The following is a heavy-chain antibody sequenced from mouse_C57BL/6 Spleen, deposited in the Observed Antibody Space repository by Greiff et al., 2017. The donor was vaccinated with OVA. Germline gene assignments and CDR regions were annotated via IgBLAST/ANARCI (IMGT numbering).Heavy chain of an antibody. V-gene: IGHV5-16*01. CDR3: ARGGLANWEFAY. D-gene: IGHD4-1*01. Sequence: EVKVVESEGGLVQPGSSMKLSCTASGFTFSDYYMAWVRQVPEKGLEWVANINYDGSSTYYLDSLKSRFIISRDNAKNILYLQMSSLKSEDTATYYCARGGLANWEFAYWGQGTLVTVSA. CDR1: GFTFSDYY. CDR2: INYDGSST. J-gene: IGHJ3*01.